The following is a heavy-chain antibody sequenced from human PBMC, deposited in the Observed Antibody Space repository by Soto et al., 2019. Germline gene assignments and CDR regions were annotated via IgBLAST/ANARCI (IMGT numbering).Heavy chain of an antibody. D-gene: IGHD2-8*01. CDR1: GGTFSSFT. CDR3: ARQVRSRYCTNGVCFTYFDY. CDR2: IIPIFGTA. Sequence: QVQLVQSGAEVKKPGSSVKVSCKASGGTFSSFTISWVRQAPGQGLEWMGEIIPIFGTANYAQKFQGRVTIASDESTRTAYMELSSLRSEDTALYYCARQVRSRYCTNGVCFTYFDYWGQGTLVTVSS. V-gene: IGHV1-69*01. J-gene: IGHJ4*02.